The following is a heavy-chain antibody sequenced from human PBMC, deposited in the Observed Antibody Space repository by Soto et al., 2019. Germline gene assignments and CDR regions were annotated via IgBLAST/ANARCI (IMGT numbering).Heavy chain of an antibody. D-gene: IGHD3-16*02. CDR1: GYTFTGYN. CDR2: ITHNSGGT. CDR3: ARAPPYYDYVWGSYRPLEKHDAFDI. V-gene: IGHV1-2*04. Sequence: ASVKVSCKASGYTFTGYNMNWVRQAPGQGLEWMGWITHNSGGTNYAQKFQGWVTMTRDTSISTAYMELSRLRSDDTAVHYCARAPPYYDYVWGSYRPLEKHDAFDICGQRPMVALSS. J-gene: IGHJ3*02.